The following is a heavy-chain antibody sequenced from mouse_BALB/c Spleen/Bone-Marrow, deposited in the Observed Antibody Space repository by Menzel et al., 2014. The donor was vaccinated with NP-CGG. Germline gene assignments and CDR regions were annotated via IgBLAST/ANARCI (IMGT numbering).Heavy chain of an antibody. CDR1: GYTFTDYP. J-gene: IGHJ2*01. CDR3: ARGFLGYIDY. V-gene: IGHV1S137*01. CDR2: ISIYSGNT. Sequence: QVQLQQSGPELVRPGVSVKISCKGSGYTFTDYPMHWVKQSHAKGLEWIGVISIYSGNTNYNQNFKGKAKMTVDKSSSTVYMKLARLTAEDSAIYRCARGFLGYIDYWGQGTTLTVSS.